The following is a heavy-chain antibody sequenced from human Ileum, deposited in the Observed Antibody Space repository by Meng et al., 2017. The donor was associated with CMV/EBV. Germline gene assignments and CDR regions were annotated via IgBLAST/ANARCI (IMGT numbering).Heavy chain of an antibody. D-gene: IGHD1-14*01. J-gene: IGHJ5*02. V-gene: IGHV6-1*01. CDR2: TYYRSKWYY. CDR3: ARDLEPP. CDR1: GDSVSSNTAS. Sequence: LRLSCAISGDSVSSNTASWNWVRQSPSRGFEWLGRTYYRSKWYYHYAVSVKSRITINPDTSKNQFSLQLNSVTPEDTAVYYCARDLEPPWGQGTRVTVSS.